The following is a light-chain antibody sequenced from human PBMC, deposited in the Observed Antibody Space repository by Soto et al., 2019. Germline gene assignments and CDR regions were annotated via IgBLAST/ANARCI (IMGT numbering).Light chain of an antibody. CDR1: QSVSRNY. Sequence: EIVLTQSPGTRSLSPGERATLSCRASQSVSRNYLAWYQQKPGQAPRLLIYDASSRATGIPDRFSGSGSGTDFTLTISRLEPEDFAVYYCQQYGNSPRITFGPGTKVDIK. V-gene: IGKV3-20*01. J-gene: IGKJ3*01. CDR2: DAS. CDR3: QQYGNSPRIT.